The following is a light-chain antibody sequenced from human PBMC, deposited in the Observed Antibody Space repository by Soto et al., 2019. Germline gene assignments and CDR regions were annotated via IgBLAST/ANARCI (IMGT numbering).Light chain of an antibody. CDR3: QQYGSSPLVT. V-gene: IGKV3-20*01. Sequence: EIVLTQSPGTLSLSPGERATLSCRASQSVSSSYLAWYQQKPGQAPRLLIYGASSRATGIPDRFSGSGSGTDFTLTISRLETEDFAEYYCQQYGSSPLVTFGQGTRLEIK. J-gene: IGKJ5*01. CDR1: QSVSSSY. CDR2: GAS.